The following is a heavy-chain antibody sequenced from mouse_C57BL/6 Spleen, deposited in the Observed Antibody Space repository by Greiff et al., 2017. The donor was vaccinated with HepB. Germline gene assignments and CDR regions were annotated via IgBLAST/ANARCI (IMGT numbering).Heavy chain of an antibody. Sequence: VQLKESGPGLVQPSQSLSHTCSVTGYSITSGYYWNWIRQFPGNKLEWMGYISYDGSNNYNPSLKNRISITRDTSKNQFFLKLNSVTTVDTATYYCSGVGDGNYAFYFDCWGQGTPLTVSS. CDR2: ISYDGSN. J-gene: IGHJ2*01. CDR1: GYSITSGYY. D-gene: IGHD2-1*01. CDR3: SGVGDGNYAFYFDC. V-gene: IGHV3-6*01.